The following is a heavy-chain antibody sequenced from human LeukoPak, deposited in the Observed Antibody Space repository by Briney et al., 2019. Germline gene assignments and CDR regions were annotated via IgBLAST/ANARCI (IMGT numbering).Heavy chain of an antibody. J-gene: IGHJ4*02. D-gene: IGHD3-10*01. CDR3: AASITMFDY. CDR1: GFTFSRYW. Sequence: AGGSLRPSCAASGFTFSRYWMSWVRQAPGKGLEWVANIKEDGSVKYYVESVKGRFAISRDKAKNSLYLQMNSLRAEDTAVYYCAASITMFDYWGQGTLVTVSS. CDR2: IKEDGSVK. V-gene: IGHV3-7*02.